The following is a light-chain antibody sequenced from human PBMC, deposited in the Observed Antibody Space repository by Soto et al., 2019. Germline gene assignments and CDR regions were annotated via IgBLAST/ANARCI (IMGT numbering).Light chain of an antibody. J-gene: IGKJ2*01. CDR2: DAS. CDR3: QQYDNFPPYT. CDR1: RDISVY. Sequence: GDSVTIPCQASRDISVYLNWYQHKPGHPPKLLVFDASNLHTGVPSRFSGSGSGTHFTFTITNLQPEDVATYYCQQYDNFPPYTFGQGTKLDIK. V-gene: IGKV1-33*01.